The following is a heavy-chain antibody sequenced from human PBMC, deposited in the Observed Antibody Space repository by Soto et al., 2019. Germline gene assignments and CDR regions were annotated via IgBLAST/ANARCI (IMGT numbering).Heavy chain of an antibody. Sequence: EVQLVESGGGLLKPGGSLRLSFAASGSTFSNAGMSWFTKAPGKGWEWVGRIKSKTDGGTTDYAAPVKGRFTISRDDSKNTLYLQMNSLKTEDTAVYYCTTEAPATVTTYDAFDIWGQGTMVTVSS. CDR2: IKSKTDGGTT. V-gene: IGHV3-15*01. D-gene: IGHD4-17*01. J-gene: IGHJ3*02. CDR3: TTEAPATVTTYDAFDI. CDR1: GSTFSNAG.